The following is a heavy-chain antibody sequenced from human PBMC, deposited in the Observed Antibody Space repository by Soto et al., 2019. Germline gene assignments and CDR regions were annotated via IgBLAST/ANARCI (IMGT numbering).Heavy chain of an antibody. Sequence: ASVKVSCKASGYTFTSYGISWVRQAPGQGLEWMGWISAYNGNTNYAQKLQGRVTMTTDTSTSTAYMELRSLRSDDTAVYYCARAVGYSSSSGYFDYWGQGTLVTVYS. CDR3: ARAVGYSSSSGYFDY. D-gene: IGHD6-6*01. J-gene: IGHJ4*02. CDR1: GYTFTSYG. CDR2: ISAYNGNT. V-gene: IGHV1-18*04.